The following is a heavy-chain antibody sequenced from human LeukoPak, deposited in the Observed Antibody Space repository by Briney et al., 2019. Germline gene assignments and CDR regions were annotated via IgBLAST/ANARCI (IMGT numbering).Heavy chain of an antibody. V-gene: IGHV3-53*01. Sequence: GGSLRLSCAASGFSVSSNYMSWVRQAPGKGLEWVSVIYSGGSTYYADSVKGRFTISRDNSKNTLYFQMNSLRAEDTAVYYCARGVAVAGTGAFDIWGQGTMVTVSS. CDR1: GFSVSSNY. J-gene: IGHJ3*02. D-gene: IGHD6-19*01. CDR2: IYSGGST. CDR3: ARGVAVAGTGAFDI.